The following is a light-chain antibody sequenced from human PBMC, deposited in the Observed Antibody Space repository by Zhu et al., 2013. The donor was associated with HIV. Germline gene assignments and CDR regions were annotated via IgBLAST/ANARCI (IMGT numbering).Light chain of an antibody. J-gene: IGLJ3*02. CDR1: YSNVGSNF. V-gene: IGLV1-51*01. Sequence: QSVLTQPPSMSAAPGQKVTISCSGVYSNVGSNFVSWYRQVPGAAPTLVIYDNIKRPSEIPDRFSGSKSGASAILAISGLQTGDEADYYCGTWDSSVSSWVFGGGTKLTVL. CDR3: GTWDSSVSSWV. CDR2: DNI.